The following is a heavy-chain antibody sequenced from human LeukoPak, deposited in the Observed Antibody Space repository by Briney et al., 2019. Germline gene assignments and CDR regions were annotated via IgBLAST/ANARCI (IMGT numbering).Heavy chain of an antibody. Sequence: SETLSLTCTVSGGSISSYYWSWIRQPPGKGLEWIGYIYYSGGTNYNPSLKSRVTISVDTSKNQFSLKLSSVTAADTAVYYCARVVVATSAGRYYYYYMDVWGKGTTVTISS. V-gene: IGHV4-59*01. J-gene: IGHJ6*03. CDR2: IYYSGGT. D-gene: IGHD1-26*01. CDR1: GGSISSYY. CDR3: ARVVVATSAGRYYYYYMDV.